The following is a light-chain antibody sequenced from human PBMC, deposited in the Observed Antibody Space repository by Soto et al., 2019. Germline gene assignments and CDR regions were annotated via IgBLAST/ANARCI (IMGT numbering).Light chain of an antibody. J-gene: IGKJ2*01. CDR3: QQYGSSPMYT. CDR2: GAS. CDR1: QSVSSSY. V-gene: IGKV3-20*01. Sequence: EIVLTQSPGTLSLSPGERATLSCRASQSVSSSYLAWYQQKPGQAPRLLIYGASSRATGIPDRFSGSGSGIDFTLTISGLEPEDFAVYYCQQYGSSPMYTFCQGTKLEIK.